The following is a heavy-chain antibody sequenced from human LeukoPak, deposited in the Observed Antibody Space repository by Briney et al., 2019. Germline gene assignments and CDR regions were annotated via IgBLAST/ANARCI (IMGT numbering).Heavy chain of an antibody. CDR1: GGSISSGSFY. J-gene: IGHJ5*02. CDR2: IYTTGRT. Sequence: KPSETLSLTCTVSGGSISSGSFYWSWIRQPAGKGLEWIGRIYTTGRTNYNPSLKSRVTISVDTSKNQFSPKLSSVTAADTAVYYCARGAVVVPNWFDPWGQGTLVTVSS. D-gene: IGHD2-2*01. CDR3: ARGAVVVPNWFDP. V-gene: IGHV4-61*02.